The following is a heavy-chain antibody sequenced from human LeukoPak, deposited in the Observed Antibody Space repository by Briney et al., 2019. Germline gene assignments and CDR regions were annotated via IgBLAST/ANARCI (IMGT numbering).Heavy chain of an antibody. Sequence: SVMVSCKASGGTFSSYAISWVRQAPGQGLEWMGRIIPILGIANYAQKFQGRVTITADKSTSTAYMELSSLRSEDTAVYYRARDLASESYSSSWYDYWGQGTLVTVSS. D-gene: IGHD6-13*01. CDR2: IIPILGIA. CDR1: GGTFSSYA. V-gene: IGHV1-69*04. CDR3: ARDLASESYSSSWYDY. J-gene: IGHJ4*02.